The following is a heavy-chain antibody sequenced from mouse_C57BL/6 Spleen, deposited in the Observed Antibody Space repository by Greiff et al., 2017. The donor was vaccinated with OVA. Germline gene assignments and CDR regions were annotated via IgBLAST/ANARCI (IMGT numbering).Heavy chain of an antibody. CDR2: ISSGGSYT. J-gene: IGHJ4*01. V-gene: IGHV5-6*01. Sequence: EVQGVESGGDLVKPGGSLKLSCAASGFTFSSYGMSWVRQTPDKRLEWVATISSGGSYTYYPDSVKGRFTISRDNAKNTLYLQMSSLKSEDTAMYYCARRNSNYVDYAMDYWGQGTSVTVSS. CDR1: GFTFSSYG. CDR3: ARRNSNYVDYAMDY. D-gene: IGHD2-5*01.